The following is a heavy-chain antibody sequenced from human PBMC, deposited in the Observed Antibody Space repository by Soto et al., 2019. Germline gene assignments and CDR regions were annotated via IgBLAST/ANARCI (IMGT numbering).Heavy chain of an antibody. V-gene: IGHV3-64D*06. CDR1: GFTFSSYA. J-gene: IGHJ4*02. CDR3: VKEIVVVPAAKQD. CDR2: TSSNGGST. Sequence: PGGSLRLSCSASGFTFSSYAMHWVRQAPGKGLEYVSATSSNGGSTYYADSVKGRFTISRDNSKNTLYLQMSSLRAEDTAVYYCVKEIVVVPAAKQDWGQGTLVTVSS. D-gene: IGHD2-2*01.